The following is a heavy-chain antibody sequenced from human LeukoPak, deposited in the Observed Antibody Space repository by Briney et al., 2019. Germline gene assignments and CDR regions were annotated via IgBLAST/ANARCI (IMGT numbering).Heavy chain of an antibody. Sequence: GGSLRLSCAASGFTLSSYWMSWVRQAPGKGLEWVANIKQDGSEKYYVDSVKGRFTISRDNAKNSLYLQMNSLRAEDTAVYYCARDPQYQLLYGAFDIWGQGTMVTVSS. J-gene: IGHJ3*02. D-gene: IGHD2-2*02. CDR1: GFTLSSYW. CDR2: IKQDGSEK. V-gene: IGHV3-7*01. CDR3: ARDPQYQLLYGAFDI.